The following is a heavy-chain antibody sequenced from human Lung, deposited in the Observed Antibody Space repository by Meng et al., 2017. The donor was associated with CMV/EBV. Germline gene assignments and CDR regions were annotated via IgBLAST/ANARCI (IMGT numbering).Heavy chain of an antibody. Sequence: GGSLRLXCAASGFTFSSYSMNWVRQAPGKGLEWVSSISSSSSYIYYADSVKGRFTISRDNTKNSLYLQMNSLRAEDTAVYYCARDSSSSYYYYGMDVWGQGTTVXVSS. CDR2: ISSSSSYI. CDR3: ARDSSSSYYYYGMDV. D-gene: IGHD6-6*01. CDR1: GFTFSSYS. J-gene: IGHJ6*02. V-gene: IGHV3-21*01.